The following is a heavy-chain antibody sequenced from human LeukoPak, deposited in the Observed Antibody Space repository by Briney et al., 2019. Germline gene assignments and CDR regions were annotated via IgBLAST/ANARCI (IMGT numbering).Heavy chain of an antibody. D-gene: IGHD5-24*01. CDR2: IYSGGRT. CDR1: GFTVSSNY. CDR3: AKGVLQVD. V-gene: IGHV3-53*01. J-gene: IGHJ4*02. Sequence: GGSLRLSCAASGFTVSSNYMMWVHQAPGKGLEWVSVIYSGGRTYYADSVKGRFTISRDNSKNTLYLQMNSLSPEDTAVYYCAKGVLQVDWGLGTLVTVSS.